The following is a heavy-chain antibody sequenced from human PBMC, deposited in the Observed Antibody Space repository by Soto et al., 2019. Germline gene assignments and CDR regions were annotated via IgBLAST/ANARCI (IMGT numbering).Heavy chain of an antibody. CDR1: GGSISSGVYY. D-gene: IGHD3-22*01. CDR3: ARGNYYDSSGYYDSLDY. CDR2: IYYSGST. V-gene: IGHV4-31*03. Sequence: PSETLSLTCTVSGGSISSGVYYWSWIRQHPGKGLEWIGYIYYSGSTYYNPSLKSRVTISVDTSKNQFSLKLSSVTAADTAVYYCARGNYYDSSGYYDSLDYWGQGTLVTVSS. J-gene: IGHJ4*02.